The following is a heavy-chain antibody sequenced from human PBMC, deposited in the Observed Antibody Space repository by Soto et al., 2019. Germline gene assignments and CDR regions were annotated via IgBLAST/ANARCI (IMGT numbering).Heavy chain of an antibody. Sequence: VKVSCKASGYPFTSYGISWVRQAPGQGLEWMGWISAYNGNTNYAQKLQGRVTMTTDTSTSTAYMGLRSLRSDDTAMYFCAGGGVLPSYQYGMDVWGQGTSVTVSS. V-gene: IGHV1-18*04. CDR1: GYPFTSYG. CDR2: ISAYNGNT. J-gene: IGHJ6*02. CDR3: AGGGVLPSYQYGMDV. D-gene: IGHD2-2*01.